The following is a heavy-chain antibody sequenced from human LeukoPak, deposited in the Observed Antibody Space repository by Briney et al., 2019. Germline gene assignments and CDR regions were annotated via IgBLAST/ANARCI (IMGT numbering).Heavy chain of an antibody. CDR2: ISWNSGSI. CDR3: AKGLYGE. V-gene: IGHV3-9*01. J-gene: IGHJ4*02. Sequence: PGRSLRLSCAASGFTFDDYAMHWVRQAPGKGLEWVSGISWNSGSIGYADSVKSRFTISRDNAKNSLYLQMNSLRAEGTALYYCAKGLYGEWGQGTLVTVSS. D-gene: IGHD4-17*01. CDR1: GFTFDDYA.